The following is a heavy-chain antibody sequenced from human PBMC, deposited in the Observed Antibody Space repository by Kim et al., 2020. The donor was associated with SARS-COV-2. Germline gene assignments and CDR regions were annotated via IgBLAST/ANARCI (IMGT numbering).Heavy chain of an antibody. CDR2: IYYSGST. CDR3: ARDPSYSYSSGWSSNFNGMDV. V-gene: IGHV4-59*13. CDR1: GGSISSYY. Sequence: SETLSLTCTVSGGSISSYYWSWIRQPPGKGLEWIGYIYYSGSTNYNPSLKSRVTISVDTSKNQFSLKLSSVTAADTAVYYCARDPSYSYSSGWSSNFNGMDVWGQGTTVTVSS. D-gene: IGHD6-19*01. J-gene: IGHJ6*02.